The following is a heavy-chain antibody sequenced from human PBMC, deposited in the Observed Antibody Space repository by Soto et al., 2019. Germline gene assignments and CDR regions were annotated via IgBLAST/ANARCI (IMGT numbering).Heavy chain of an antibody. V-gene: IGHV4-34*01. CDR2: INHSGST. CDR3: ARIASSSSGGNYYGIDV. J-gene: IGHJ6*02. Sequence: QVQLQQWGAGLLKPSETLSLTCAVYGGSFSGYYWSWIRQPPGKGLEWIGEINHSGSTNYNPSLKSRVTISVDTSKNQFSLKLSSVTAADTAVYYCARIASSSSGGNYYGIDVWGQGTTVTVSS. D-gene: IGHD6-6*01. CDR1: GGSFSGYY.